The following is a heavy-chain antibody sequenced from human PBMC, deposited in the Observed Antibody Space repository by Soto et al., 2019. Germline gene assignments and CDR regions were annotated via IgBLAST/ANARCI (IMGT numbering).Heavy chain of an antibody. J-gene: IGHJ3*02. CDR1: GFTFNNFA. CDR2: IYFDGSEA. V-gene: IGHV3-33*01. Sequence: QVQLVESGGGVVQPGRSLRLACAASGFTFNNFAVHWVRQAPGKGLEWVAIIYFDGSEAYYADSVKGRFTISRDNSKNTLYLQMSRLRSDDTAVYYCARDQDRNPPRAFDIWGQGTMVTVSS. CDR3: ARDQDRNPPRAFDI. D-gene: IGHD2-15*01.